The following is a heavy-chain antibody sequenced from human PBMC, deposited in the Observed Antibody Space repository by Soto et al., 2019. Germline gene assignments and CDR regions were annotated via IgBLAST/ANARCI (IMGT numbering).Heavy chain of an antibody. CDR1: GFTFDGSA. D-gene: IGHD3-16*01. V-gene: IGHV3-9*01. CDR3: AKDRYSYARWDYGMDV. J-gene: IGHJ6*02. CDR2: ISWNSGTL. Sequence: EVQLVESGGGLVQPGRSLRLSCAASGFTFDGSAMHWVRQAPGKGLEWVSGISWNSGTLDYADSVKGRFTISRDNAKKSLYLQMNSLRPEDTALYYCAKDRYSYARWDYGMDVWGQGTTVTVSS.